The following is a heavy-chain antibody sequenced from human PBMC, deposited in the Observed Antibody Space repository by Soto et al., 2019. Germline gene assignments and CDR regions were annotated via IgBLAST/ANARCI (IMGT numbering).Heavy chain of an antibody. CDR2: ISYDGSNK. CDR3: ARDSASSSGWPPDS. Sequence: QVQLVESGGGVVQPGRSLRLSCVVSGFTFSSYGMHWVRQAPGKGLEWVAVISYDGSNKYYVDSVKGRFTISRDNSKNTLYLQMNSLRPEDAAVYYCARDSASSSGWPPDSWGQGTLVTVSS. V-gene: IGHV3-30*03. CDR1: GFTFSSYG. J-gene: IGHJ5*01. D-gene: IGHD6-19*01.